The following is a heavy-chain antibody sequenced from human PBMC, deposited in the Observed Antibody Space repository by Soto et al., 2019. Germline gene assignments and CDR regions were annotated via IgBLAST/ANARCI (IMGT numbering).Heavy chain of an antibody. J-gene: IGHJ6*02. CDR3: YYSVDV. V-gene: IGHV4-39*01. CDR2: IFYTGTN. Sequence: QLQLQESGPGLVKPSETLSLICTVSGGSISSSNYYWGWIRQPPGKGLEWIGSIFYTGTNHNNPSLKSRVTISVDTAKNQFSLKLTSVTASDTAVYYCYYSVDVWGQGTTVTVSS. CDR1: GGSISSSNYY.